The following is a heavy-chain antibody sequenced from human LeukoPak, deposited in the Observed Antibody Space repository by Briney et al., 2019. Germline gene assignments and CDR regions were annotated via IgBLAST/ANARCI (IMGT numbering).Heavy chain of an antibody. CDR3: AKRGDSYLYYFDY. J-gene: IGHJ4*02. Sequence: GGSLRLSCAASGFTFSSYAMTWVRQAPGKGLEWVAGISGSGAGTYYADSVKGRFTISRDTSRNTVDLQMNSLRAEDTAVYYCAKRGDSYLYYFDYWGQGTLVTVSS. V-gene: IGHV3-23*01. D-gene: IGHD3-10*01. CDR2: ISGSGAGT. CDR1: GFTFSSYA.